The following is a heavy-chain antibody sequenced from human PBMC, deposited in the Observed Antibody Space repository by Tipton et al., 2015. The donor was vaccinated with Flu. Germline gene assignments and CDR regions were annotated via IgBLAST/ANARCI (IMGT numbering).Heavy chain of an antibody. Sequence: QLVQSGAEVKKPGSSVKVSCKASGGAFTSYGFSWVRQAPGQGLEWMGGIMPFFGSPNYAQKFQGRITISADQLTGTSYMELSSLRTEDTAVYFCAGRANYHHNSAYVDWGQGPQVIVSS. CDR1: GGAFTSYG. J-gene: IGHJ4*02. CDR3: AGRANYHHNSAYVD. D-gene: IGHD3-22*01. CDR2: IMPFFGSP. V-gene: IGHV1-69*01.